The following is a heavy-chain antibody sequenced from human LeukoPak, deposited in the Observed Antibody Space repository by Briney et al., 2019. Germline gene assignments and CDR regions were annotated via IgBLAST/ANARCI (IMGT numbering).Heavy chain of an antibody. J-gene: IGHJ5*02. D-gene: IGHD1-14*01. CDR1: GYPFTNYE. CDR2: VNRNSGNT. CDR3: ARGPRNDP. Sequence: ASVKLSCTASGYPFTNYEINWVRQAAGQGLEWMGWVNRNSGNTAYAHTLKGRFTMTRDTAKNSLYLEMNGLRSGDTALYFCARGPRNDPWGQGTLVTVSS. V-gene: IGHV1-8*01.